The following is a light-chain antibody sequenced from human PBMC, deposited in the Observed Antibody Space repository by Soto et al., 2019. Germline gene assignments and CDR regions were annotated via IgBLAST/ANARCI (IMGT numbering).Light chain of an antibody. CDR2: EVS. V-gene: IGLV2-14*01. CDR3: SSYTSISTLYV. J-gene: IGLJ1*01. CDR1: NSDVGGYNY. Sequence: QSALNQPASVSGSPGQSITISCTGTNSDVGGYNYVSWYQQHPGKAPELMIYEVSHRPSGVSNRFSGSKSDNTASLPISGLQAEDEADYYCSSYTSISTLYVFGTGTKVTV.